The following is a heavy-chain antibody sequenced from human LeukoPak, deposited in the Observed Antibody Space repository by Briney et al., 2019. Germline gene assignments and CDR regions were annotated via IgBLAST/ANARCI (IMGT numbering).Heavy chain of an antibody. Sequence: SETLSLTCAVYGGSFSGYYWSWIRQPPGKGLEWIGEINHSGSTNYNPSPKSRVTISVDTSKNQFSLKLSSVTAADTAVYYCARGLEAARFHYYYYMDVWGKGTTVTVSS. CDR1: GGSFSGYY. D-gene: IGHD6-6*01. CDR3: ARGLEAARFHYYYYMDV. CDR2: INHSGST. J-gene: IGHJ6*03. V-gene: IGHV4-34*01.